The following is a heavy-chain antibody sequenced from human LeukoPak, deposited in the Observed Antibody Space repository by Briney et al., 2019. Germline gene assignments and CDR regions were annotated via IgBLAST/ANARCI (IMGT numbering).Heavy chain of an antibody. V-gene: IGHV3-21*01. CDR3: AKVSGGSGWYYFDY. CDR1: GFTFSSYS. Sequence: PGGSLRLSCAASGFTFSSYSMNWVRQAPGKGLEWVSSISSSSSYIYYADSVKGRFTISRDNAKNSLYLQMNSLRAEDTAVYYCAKVSGGSGWYYFDYWGQGTLVTVSS. J-gene: IGHJ4*02. CDR2: ISSSSSYI. D-gene: IGHD6-19*01.